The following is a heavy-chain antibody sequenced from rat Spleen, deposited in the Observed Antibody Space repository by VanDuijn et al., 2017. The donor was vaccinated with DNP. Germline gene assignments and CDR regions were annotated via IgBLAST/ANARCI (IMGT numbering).Heavy chain of an antibody. Sequence: EVQLVESGGGLVQPGRSLKLSCVASRFTFNNFWMTWFRQVPRKGLEWVASITSRGGRTYYPDSVKGRFTLSRDNAKSTLYLQMNSLRSEDTATYYCAIYFNRGDDWFAYWGQGTLVTVSS. D-gene: IGHD1-1*01. V-gene: IGHV5-31*01. CDR1: RFTFNNFW. J-gene: IGHJ3*01. CDR3: AIYFNRGDDWFAY. CDR2: ITSRGGRT.